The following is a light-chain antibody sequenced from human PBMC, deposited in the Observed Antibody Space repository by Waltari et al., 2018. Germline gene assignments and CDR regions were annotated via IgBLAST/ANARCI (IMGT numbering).Light chain of an antibody. V-gene: IGKV4-1*01. Sequence: DIVMTQSPDSLAMSLGERATINCKSSQSVLYSSNNKNYLAWYQQKPGQPPKLLIYWASTRESRVPDRFSGSGSGTDFTLTISSLQAEDVAVYYCQQYYSTPRTFGQGTKLEIK. J-gene: IGKJ2*01. CDR1: QSVLYSSNNKNY. CDR3: QQYYSTPRT. CDR2: WAS.